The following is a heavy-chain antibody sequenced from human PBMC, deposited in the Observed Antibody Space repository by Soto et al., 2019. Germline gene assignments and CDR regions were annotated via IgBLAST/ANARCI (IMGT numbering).Heavy chain of an antibody. V-gene: IGHV4-38-2*02. CDR2: VHYSGNT. CDR1: GYSISSGYH. D-gene: IGHD2-15*01. Sequence: SETLSLTCTVSGYSISSGYHWAWIRQPPGKGLEWLGSVHYSGNTYYNPSLKSRLTISVDKSKNQFSLNLSSVTAADTVVYYCARQDRVVAEGRWFDPWGQGTLVTVSS. J-gene: IGHJ5*02. CDR3: ARQDRVVAEGRWFDP.